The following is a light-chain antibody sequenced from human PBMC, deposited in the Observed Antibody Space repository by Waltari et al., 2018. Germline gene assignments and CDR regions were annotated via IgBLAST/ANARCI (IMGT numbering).Light chain of an antibody. CDR1: QCVYRN. J-gene: IGKJ1*01. CDR3: QQYNNWPPWT. Sequence: EILMTQSPATLTVSPGERATLSCRASQCVYRNLAWSQQKPGQAPRLLSYGISTRATGIPARCSGSGSGTEFTLTIRSLQSEDFAGYYCQQYNNWPPWTFGQGTKVEIK. V-gene: IGKV3-15*01. CDR2: GIS.